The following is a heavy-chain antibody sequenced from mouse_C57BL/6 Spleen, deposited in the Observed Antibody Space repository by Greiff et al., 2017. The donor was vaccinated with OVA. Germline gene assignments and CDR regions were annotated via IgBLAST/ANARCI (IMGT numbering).Heavy chain of an antibody. CDR2: IYPGSGNT. V-gene: IGHV1-76*01. D-gene: IGHD2-10*02. J-gene: IGHJ4*01. CDR1: GYTFTDYY. Sequence: QVQLQQSGAELVRPGASVKLSCKASGYTFTDYYINWVKQRPGQGLEWIARIYPGSGNTYYNEKFKGKATLTAEKSSSTAYMQLSSLTSEDSAVYFCATPLDLVYAMDYWGQGTSVTVSS. CDR3: ATPLDLVYAMDY.